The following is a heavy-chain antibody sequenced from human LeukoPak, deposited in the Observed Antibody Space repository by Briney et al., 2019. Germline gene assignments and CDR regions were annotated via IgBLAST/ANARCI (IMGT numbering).Heavy chain of an antibody. CDR3: ARGKRWLQQFDY. D-gene: IGHD5-24*01. J-gene: IGHJ4*02. CDR1: GGTFSSYA. CDR2: IIPIFGTA. V-gene: IGHV1-69*13. Sequence: SVKVSCTASGGTFSSYAISWVRQAPGQGLEWMGGIIPIFGTANYAQKFQGRVTITADESTSTAYMELSSLRSEDTAVYYCARGKRWLQQFDYWGQGTLVTVSS.